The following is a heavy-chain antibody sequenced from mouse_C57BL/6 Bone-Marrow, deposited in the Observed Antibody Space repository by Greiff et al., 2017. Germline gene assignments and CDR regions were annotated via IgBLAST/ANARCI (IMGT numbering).Heavy chain of an antibody. CDR1: GFTFSSYA. J-gene: IGHJ2*01. D-gene: IGHD1-1*01. CDR2: MSAGGSYT. CDR3: ARRLRGY. V-gene: IGHV5-4*03. Sequence: VQGVESGGGLVKPGGSLKLSCAASGFTFSSYAMSWVRQPPAKRLEWVETMSAGGSYTYYPDNVKGRFTISRDNAKNNLYLQMSHLKSEDTAVYYCARRLRGYWGQGTTLTVSS.